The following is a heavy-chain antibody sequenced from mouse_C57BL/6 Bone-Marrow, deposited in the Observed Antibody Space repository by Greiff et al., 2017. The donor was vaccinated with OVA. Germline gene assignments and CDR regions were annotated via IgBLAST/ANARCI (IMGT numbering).Heavy chain of an antibody. CDR3: ARSGITTVEGDFAMDY. D-gene: IGHD1-1*01. Sequence: VQLKQPGAELVKPGASVKMSCKASGYTFTSYWMTWVKQRPGQGLEWIGDIYPGSGRTNYNEKFKSKATLTVDTSSSTAYMQLSSLTSEDSAVYYCARSGITTVEGDFAMDYWGQGTSVTVSS. CDR2: IYPGSGRT. CDR1: GYTFTSYW. J-gene: IGHJ4*01. V-gene: IGHV1-55*01.